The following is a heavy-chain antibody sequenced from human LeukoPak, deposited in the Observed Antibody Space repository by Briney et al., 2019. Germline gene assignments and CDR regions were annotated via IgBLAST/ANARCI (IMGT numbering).Heavy chain of an antibody. CDR1: GFTFSGYG. V-gene: IGHV3-30*18. D-gene: IGHD6-6*01. J-gene: IGHJ4*02. CDR3: AKDRQLAPDY. CDR2: ISYDGSNK. Sequence: GGSLRLSCAASGFTFSGYGMHWVRQAPGKGLEWVAVISYDGSNKYYADSVKGRFTISRDNSKNTLYLQMNSLRAEDTAVYYCAKDRQLAPDYWGQGTLVTVSS.